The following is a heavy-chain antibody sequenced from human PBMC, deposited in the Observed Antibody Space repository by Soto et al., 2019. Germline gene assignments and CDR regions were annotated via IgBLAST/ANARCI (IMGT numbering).Heavy chain of an antibody. CDR3: ARGGAVQVLSGDAF. J-gene: IGHJ3*01. Sequence: EVQLVESGGGLVQPGGFLRLSCAASGFTFSSYWMNWVRQAPGKGLEWVANIKQDGSEKYYVDSVKGRFTISRDNAKNSLHLQMNSLRGEDTAVYFCARGGAVQVLSGDAFWGQGTMVTVSS. V-gene: IGHV3-7*01. D-gene: IGHD2-8*02. CDR2: IKQDGSEK. CDR1: GFTFSSYW.